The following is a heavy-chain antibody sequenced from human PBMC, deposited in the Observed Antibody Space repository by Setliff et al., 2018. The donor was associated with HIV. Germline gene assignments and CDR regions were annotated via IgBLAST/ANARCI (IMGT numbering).Heavy chain of an antibody. V-gene: IGHV4-39*01. CDR2: LYYSGST. D-gene: IGHD6-6*01. J-gene: IGHJ4*02. CDR3: ARADSSTWSHYFDY. CDR1: GGSIRSSSYY. Sequence: SETLSLTCTVSGGSIRSSSYYWGWIRQPPGKGLEWIGRLYYSGSTYYNPSLKSRVTISVDTSKNQFSLKLSSVTAADTALYYCARADSSTWSHYFDYWGQGTLVTSPQ.